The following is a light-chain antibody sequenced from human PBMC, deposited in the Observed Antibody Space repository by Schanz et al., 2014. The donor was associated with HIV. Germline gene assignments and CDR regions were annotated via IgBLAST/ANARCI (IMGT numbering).Light chain of an antibody. CDR1: QTIGRL. V-gene: IGKV1-5*03. CDR3: QQCVTYPYT. CDR2: QAS. J-gene: IGKJ2*01. Sequence: IQMTQSPSTLSASVGDRVAITCRASQTIGRLLAWYQQKPGTAPVLLIYQASTLETGVPSRFSGSGSGTQFTLTISGLQPDDFATYFCQQCVTYPYTFGQGTKLDIK.